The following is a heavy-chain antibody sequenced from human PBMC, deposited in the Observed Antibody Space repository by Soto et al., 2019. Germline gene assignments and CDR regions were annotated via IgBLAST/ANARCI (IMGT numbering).Heavy chain of an antibody. CDR1: GGSISSDY. Sequence: SETLSLTCTVSGGSISSDYWSWIRRPPGKGLEWIGYIYYSGSTNYNPSLKSRVTISVDTSKNQFSLKLSSVTAADTAVYYCAGSGPQQLDNDYWGPGPLFTVS. CDR2: IYYSGST. CDR3: AGSGPQQLDNDY. D-gene: IGHD6-13*01. J-gene: IGHJ4*02. V-gene: IGHV4-59*01.